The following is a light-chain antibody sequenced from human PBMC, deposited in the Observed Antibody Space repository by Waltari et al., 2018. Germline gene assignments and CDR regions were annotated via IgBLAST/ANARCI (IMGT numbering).Light chain of an antibody. CDR1: QSVSIN. Sequence: EVVLTQSPATLSLSPGDRATLSCRARQSVSINLAWYQQKPGQAPRLLIYDASNRATGIPARFSGSGSGTDFTLTISSLEPEDFAVYYCQQRSSWPPRISFGPGTKVNIK. CDR2: DAS. CDR3: QQRSSWPPRIS. J-gene: IGKJ3*01. V-gene: IGKV3-11*01.